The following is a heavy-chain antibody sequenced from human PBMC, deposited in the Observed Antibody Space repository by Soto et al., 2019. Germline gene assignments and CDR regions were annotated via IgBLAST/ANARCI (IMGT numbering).Heavy chain of an antibody. D-gene: IGHD6-13*01. Sequence: GGSLRLSCAASGFTFSSYWMHWVRQAPGKGLVWVSRINSDGSSTSYADSVKGRFTISRDNAKNTLYLQMNSLRAEDTAVYYCASSWQQDGMDVWGQGTTVTVSS. CDR1: GFTFSSYW. CDR2: INSDGSST. V-gene: IGHV3-74*01. J-gene: IGHJ6*02. CDR3: ASSWQQDGMDV.